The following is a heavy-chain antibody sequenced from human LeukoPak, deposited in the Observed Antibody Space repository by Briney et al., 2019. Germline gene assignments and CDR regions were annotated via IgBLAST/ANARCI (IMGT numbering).Heavy chain of an antibody. D-gene: IGHD1-26*01. CDR3: ARQGSGSPFDY. CDR1: RESFSDYY. CDR2: IDHSGIT. J-gene: IGHJ4*02. Sequence: SETLSLTCSVYRESFSDYYWTWIRQPPGKGLEWIGEIDHSGITNYNPSLKSRVTISGDTSKNQFSLKVSSVTAADTAVYYCARQGSGSPFDYWGQGTLVTVSS. V-gene: IGHV4-34*01.